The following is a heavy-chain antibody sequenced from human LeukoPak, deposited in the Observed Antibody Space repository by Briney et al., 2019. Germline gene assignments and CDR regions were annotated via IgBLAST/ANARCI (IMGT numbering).Heavy chain of an antibody. J-gene: IGHJ4*02. CDR2: INPDSGGT. D-gene: IGHD5-24*01. Sequence: ASVKVSCKASAYTFTDYYMHWVRQAPGQGLEWMGWINPDSGGTNYAQNFQGRVTMTRDTSISTAYMELSRLRSDDTAVYYCVRDLDGYNSTDWGQGTLVTVSS. V-gene: IGHV1-2*02. CDR1: AYTFTDYY. CDR3: VRDLDGYNSTD.